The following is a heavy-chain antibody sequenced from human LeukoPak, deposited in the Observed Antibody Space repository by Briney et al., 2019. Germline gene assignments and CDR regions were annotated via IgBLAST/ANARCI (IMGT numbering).Heavy chain of an antibody. J-gene: IGHJ5*02. V-gene: IGHV1-24*01. CDR3: QKTAYDILTGRNPNRFDP. CDR2: FDPEAGET. D-gene: IGHD3-9*01. CDR1: GYTLTELS. Sequence: ASVKVSCKVSGYTLTELSMHWVRQAPGKGLEWMGGFDPEAGETIYAQKFQGRVTMTEDTSTDTAYMELSSLRSEDTVVYFRQKTAYDILTGRNPNRFDPWGQGTLVTVSS.